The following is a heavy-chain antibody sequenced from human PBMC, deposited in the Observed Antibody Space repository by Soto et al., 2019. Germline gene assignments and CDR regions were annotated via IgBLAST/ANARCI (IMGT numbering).Heavy chain of an antibody. CDR3: ARGPLYYFDY. CDR2: ISSRSTNT. J-gene: IGHJ4*02. CDR1: GFTFSSYT. V-gene: IGHV3-21*01. Sequence: GGSLRLSCEDSGFTFSSYTMNWVRRAPGKGPEWVSSISSRSTNTHYADSVRGRFTISRDNAKRSLYLQMNSLRAEDTAVYYCARGPLYYFDYWGQGTLVTVSS.